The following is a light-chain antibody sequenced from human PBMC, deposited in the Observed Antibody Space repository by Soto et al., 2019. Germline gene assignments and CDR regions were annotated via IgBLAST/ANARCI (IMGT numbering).Light chain of an antibody. CDR3: SSYTSSSTPFV. V-gene: IGLV2-14*03. CDR1: SSDIGGYNY. CDR2: DVS. Sequence: QSALTQPASVSGSPGQSITISCTGTSSDIGGYNYVSWYQRHPGKAPKLMIYDVSDRPSGVSNRFSGSKSGNTASLTISGLQAEDEADYLCSSYTSSSTPFVFGTGTKVTVL. J-gene: IGLJ1*01.